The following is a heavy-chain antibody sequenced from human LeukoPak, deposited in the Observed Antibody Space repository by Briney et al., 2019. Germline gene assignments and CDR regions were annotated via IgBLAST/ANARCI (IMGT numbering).Heavy chain of an antibody. CDR2: INTNTGNP. CDR1: GYTFTSYA. D-gene: IGHD3-22*01. V-gene: IGHV7-4-1*02. Sequence: ASVKVSCTASGYTFTSYAMNWVRQAPGQGLEWMGWINTNTGNPTYAQGFTGRFVFSLDTSVSTAYLQISSLKAEDTAVYYCARDLSSDYYDSSGIVDYWGQGTLVTVSS. CDR3: ARDLSSDYYDSSGIVDY. J-gene: IGHJ4*02.